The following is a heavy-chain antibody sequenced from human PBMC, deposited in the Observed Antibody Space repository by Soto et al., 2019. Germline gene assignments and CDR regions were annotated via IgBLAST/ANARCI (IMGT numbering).Heavy chain of an antibody. Sequence: ASVKVSCKTSGDTFRTYVISWVRQAPGQGLEWMGGIIPIFGTSNYAQKFQDRVTITADRSTSTAYMELSSLRSEDTAVYYCARGSGEAYGDYHVFDVWGQGTMATVSS. CDR3: ARGSGEAYGDYHVFDV. CDR2: IIPIFGTS. J-gene: IGHJ3*01. D-gene: IGHD4-17*01. CDR1: GDTFRTYV. V-gene: IGHV1-69*06.